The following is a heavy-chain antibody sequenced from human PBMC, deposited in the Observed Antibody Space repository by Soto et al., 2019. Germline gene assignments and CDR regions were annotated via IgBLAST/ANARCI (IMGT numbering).Heavy chain of an antibody. J-gene: IGHJ4*02. Sequence: GGSLRLSCAASGFTFSSYGMLWVRQAPGKGLEWVAVIWYDGSNKYYADSVKGRFTISRDNSKNTLYLQMNSLRAEDTAVYYCARDRRGYSGYDIYYFDYWGQGTLVTVSS. V-gene: IGHV3-33*01. D-gene: IGHD5-12*01. CDR3: ARDRRGYSGYDIYYFDY. CDR2: IWYDGSNK. CDR1: GFTFSSYG.